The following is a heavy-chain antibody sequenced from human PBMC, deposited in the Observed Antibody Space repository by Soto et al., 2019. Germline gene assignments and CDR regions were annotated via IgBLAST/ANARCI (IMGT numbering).Heavy chain of an antibody. Sequence: SETLSLTCAVSGGSISSSNWWSWVRQPPGKGLEWVGEIYHSGSTNYNPSLKSRVTISVDKSKNQFSLKLSSVTAADTAVYYCARVGGLVSGLYYFDYWGQGTLVTVSS. CDR2: IYHSGST. CDR1: GGSISSSNW. CDR3: ARVGGLVSGLYYFDY. D-gene: IGHD6-19*01. V-gene: IGHV4-4*02. J-gene: IGHJ4*02.